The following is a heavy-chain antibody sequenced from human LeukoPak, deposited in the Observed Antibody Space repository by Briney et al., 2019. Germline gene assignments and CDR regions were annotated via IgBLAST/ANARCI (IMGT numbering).Heavy chain of an antibody. J-gene: IGHJ4*02. D-gene: IGHD3-16*02. V-gene: IGHV4-34*01. CDR3: ARVGSRDYVWGSYRRQGNIQK. CDR1: GGSFSGYY. Sequence: SETLSLTCAVYGGSFSGYYWSWIRQPPGKGLEWIGEINHSGSTNYNPSLKSRVTISVDTSKNQFSLKLSSVTAADTAVYYCARVGSRDYVWGSYRRQGNIQKWGQGTLVIVSS. CDR2: INHSGST.